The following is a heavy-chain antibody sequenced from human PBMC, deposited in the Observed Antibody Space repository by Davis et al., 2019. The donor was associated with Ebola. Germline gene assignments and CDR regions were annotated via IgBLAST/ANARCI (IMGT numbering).Heavy chain of an antibody. CDR1: GFTFSSYG. CDR2: IWYDGSNK. CDR3: ARGLTIFGVVMHDAFDI. D-gene: IGHD3-3*01. V-gene: IGHV3-33*01. J-gene: IGHJ3*02. Sequence: GGSLRLSCAASGFTFSSYGMHWVRQAPGKGLEWVAVIWYDGSNKYYADSVKGRFTISRDNSKNTLYLQMNSLRAEDTAVYYCARGLTIFGVVMHDAFDIWGQGTMVTVSS.